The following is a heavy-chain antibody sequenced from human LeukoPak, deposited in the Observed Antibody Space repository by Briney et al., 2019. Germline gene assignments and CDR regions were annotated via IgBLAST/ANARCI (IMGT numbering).Heavy chain of an antibody. Sequence: SVKVSCKASGYTFTGYYMHWVRQAPGQGLEWMGGIMPISGTANHAQKFQGRVTITADKSTSTAYMELSSLRSEDTAVYYCARNLYGGNSWDVFDYWGQGTLVTVSS. J-gene: IGHJ4*02. CDR1: GYTFTGYY. D-gene: IGHD4-23*01. CDR3: ARNLYGGNSWDVFDY. CDR2: IMPISGTA. V-gene: IGHV1-69*06.